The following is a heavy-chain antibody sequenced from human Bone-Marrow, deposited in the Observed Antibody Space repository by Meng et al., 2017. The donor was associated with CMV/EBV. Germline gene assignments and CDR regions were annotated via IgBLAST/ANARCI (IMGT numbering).Heavy chain of an antibody. D-gene: IGHD4-23*01. CDR3: ASYVGNPMFHAFDI. V-gene: IGHV3-11*01. Sequence: GESLKISCAASGFTFSDYYMSWIRQAPGKGLEWVSYISSSGSTIYYADSVKGRFTIPRDNAKNSLYLQMNSLRAEHTAVYYFASYVGNPMFHAFDIWGQGTMVTVSS. CDR1: GFTFSDYY. CDR2: ISSSGSTI. J-gene: IGHJ3*02.